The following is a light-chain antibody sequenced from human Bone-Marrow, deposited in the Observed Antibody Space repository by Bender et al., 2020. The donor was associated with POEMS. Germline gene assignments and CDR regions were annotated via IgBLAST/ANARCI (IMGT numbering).Light chain of an antibody. CDR3: CSYTGTTIGTLVI. CDR1: SSDVGGYNY. V-gene: IGLV2-8*01. J-gene: IGLJ2*01. Sequence: QSALTQPPSASGSPGQSVTISCTGTSSDVGGYNYVSWYQQHPGKAPKLLIFEVTKRPSGVSSRFSASKSGNTASLTISCLQAEDEADYYCCSYTGTTIGTLVIFGGGTKLTVL. CDR2: EVT.